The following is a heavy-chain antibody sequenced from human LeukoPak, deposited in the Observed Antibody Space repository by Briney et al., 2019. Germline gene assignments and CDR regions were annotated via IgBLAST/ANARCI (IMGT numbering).Heavy chain of an antibody. CDR3: ARGPSSGLIFDI. V-gene: IGHV4-39*07. CDR1: AGSTSSSTYY. Sequence: SETLSLTCTVSAGSTSSSTYYWGWIRQPPGKGLEWIGSIYYSGTTYYNPSLKSRVTISVDTSKNQFSLKLSSVTAADTAVYYCARGPSSGLIFDIWGQGTMVTVSS. J-gene: IGHJ3*02. D-gene: IGHD6-19*01. CDR2: IYYSGTT.